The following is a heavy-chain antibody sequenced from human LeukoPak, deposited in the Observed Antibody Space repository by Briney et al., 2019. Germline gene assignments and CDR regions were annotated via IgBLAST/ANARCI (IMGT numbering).Heavy chain of an antibody. D-gene: IGHD3/OR15-3a*01. CDR1: GFTFSSYG. J-gene: IGHJ4*02. CDR3: AKALDWSEGGTFDY. V-gene: IGHV3-30*02. Sequence: PGGSLRLSCAASGFTFSSYGMHWVRHAPGKGLEWVAFIRYDGSNKYYADSVKVRFTISRDNSMNTLYLQMNSLRAEDTAVYYCAKALDWSEGGTFDYWGQGTLVTVSS. CDR2: IRYDGSNK.